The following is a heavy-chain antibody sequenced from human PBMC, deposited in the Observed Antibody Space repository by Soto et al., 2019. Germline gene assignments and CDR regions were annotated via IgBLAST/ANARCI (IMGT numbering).Heavy chain of an antibody. CDR1: GGSISSGCYY. Sequence: SETLSLTCTVSGGSISSGCYYWNWIRQHPGKGLEWIAYIYYSGTTYYNPSLKSRVTISIDTSRNQFSLMLTSVTAADTAVYFCARDLRLDSWGPGTLVTVS. V-gene: IGHV4-31*03. D-gene: IGHD2-21*02. CDR2: IYYSGTT. CDR3: ARDLRLDS. J-gene: IGHJ4*02.